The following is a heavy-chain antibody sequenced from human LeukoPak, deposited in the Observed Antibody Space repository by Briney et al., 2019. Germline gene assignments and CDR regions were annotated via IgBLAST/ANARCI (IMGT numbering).Heavy chain of an antibody. CDR3: AREGYCSGGSCYTRATALDY. V-gene: IGHV3-23*01. Sequence: GGSLRLSCAASGFTVSSNYMSWVRQAPGKGLEWVSAISGSGGSTYYADSVKGRFTISRDNSKNTLYLQMNSPRAEDTAVYYCAREGYCSGGSCYTRATALDYWGQGTLVTVSS. CDR2: ISGSGGST. CDR1: GFTVSSNY. J-gene: IGHJ4*02. D-gene: IGHD2-15*01.